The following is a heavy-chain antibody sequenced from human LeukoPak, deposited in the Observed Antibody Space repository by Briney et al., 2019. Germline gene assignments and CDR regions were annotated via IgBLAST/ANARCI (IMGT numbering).Heavy chain of an antibody. J-gene: IGHJ4*02. CDR1: GFTFPSYA. CDR3: AKESGDDSSGYYEVFDY. Sequence: GGSLRLSCTASGFTFPSYAMSWVRRAPGKGLEWVSVICGTGGSTNHADSVKGRFTISRDNSKNTLYLQMNSLRAEDTAVYYCAKESGDDSSGYYEVFDYWGQGTLVTVTS. V-gene: IGHV3-23*01. D-gene: IGHD3-22*01. CDR2: ICGTGGST.